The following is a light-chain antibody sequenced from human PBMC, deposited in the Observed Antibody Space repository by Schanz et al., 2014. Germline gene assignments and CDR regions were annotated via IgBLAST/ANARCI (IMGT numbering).Light chain of an antibody. CDR1: SSDAGVYNY. Sequence: QSALTQPASVSGSPGQSITISCTGTSSDAGVYNYVSWYQQYPGKAPKLMIYEDTKRPSGVSSRFSGSKSGNTASLTISRLQAEDEADYSCSSYALSTTFVIFGGGTKLTVL. J-gene: IGLJ2*01. CDR2: EDT. CDR3: SSYALSTTFVI. V-gene: IGLV2-23*01.